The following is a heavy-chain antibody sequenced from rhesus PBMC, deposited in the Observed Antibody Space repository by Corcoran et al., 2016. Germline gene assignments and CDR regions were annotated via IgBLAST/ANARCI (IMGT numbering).Heavy chain of an antibody. J-gene: IGHJ4*01. V-gene: IGHV4-65*01. Sequence: QVQLQESGPGLVKPSETLSLTCAVSGGSVSSSNWWSWLRQPPGKGLEWMGYISGSSGSTYYNPSPKSRVPSSTYTSKNQFSLKLSSVTAADTAVYYCARRRISRIAAADHLFDYWGQGVLVTVSS. CDR2: ISGSSGST. CDR1: GGSVSSSNW. D-gene: IGHD6-25*01. CDR3: ARRRISRIAAADHLFDY.